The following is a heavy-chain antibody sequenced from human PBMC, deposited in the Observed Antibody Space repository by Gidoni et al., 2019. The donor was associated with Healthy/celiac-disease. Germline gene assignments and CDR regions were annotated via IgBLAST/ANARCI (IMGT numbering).Heavy chain of an antibody. J-gene: IGHJ3*02. Sequence: EVQLAESGGGLVQPGRSLRLFCAASGLTFRTSAMHWVRQASGKGLEWVGRIRRTANRYATAYAATVKGRFTIARDDSKNTAYLQMNSLKTEDTAVYYCTRVVGDTPGAFDIWGQGTMVTVSS. D-gene: IGHD1-26*01. CDR3: TRVVGDTPGAFDI. V-gene: IGHV3-73*02. CDR1: GLTFRTSA. CDR2: IRRTANRYAT.